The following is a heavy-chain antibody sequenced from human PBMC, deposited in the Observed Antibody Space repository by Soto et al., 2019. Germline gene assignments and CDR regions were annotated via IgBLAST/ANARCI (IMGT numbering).Heavy chain of an antibody. CDR1: GFTFSSYS. D-gene: IGHD6-13*01. J-gene: IGHJ4*02. CDR2: ISSSSSYI. Sequence: GGSLRLSCAASGFTFSSYSMNWVRQAPGKGLEWVSSISSSSSYIYYADSVKGRFTISRDNAKNSLYLQMNSLRAEDTAVYYCARDSISSSWEWSYWGQGTLVTVSS. CDR3: ARDSISSSWEWSY. V-gene: IGHV3-21*01.